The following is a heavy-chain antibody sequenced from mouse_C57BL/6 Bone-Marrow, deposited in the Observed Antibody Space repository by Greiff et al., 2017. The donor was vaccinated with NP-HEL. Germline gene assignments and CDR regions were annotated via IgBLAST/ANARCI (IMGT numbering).Heavy chain of an antibody. V-gene: IGHV6-6*01. CDR2: IRNKANNHAT. CDR1: GFTFSDAW. Sequence: EVKLMESGGGLVQPGGSMKLSCAASGFTFSDAWMDWVRQSPEKGLEWVAEIRNKANNHATYYAESVKGRFTISRDDSKSSVYLQMNSLRAEDTGIYYCTPLYYGNYVRFAYWGQGTLVTVSA. CDR3: TPLYYGNYVRFAY. J-gene: IGHJ3*01. D-gene: IGHD2-1*01.